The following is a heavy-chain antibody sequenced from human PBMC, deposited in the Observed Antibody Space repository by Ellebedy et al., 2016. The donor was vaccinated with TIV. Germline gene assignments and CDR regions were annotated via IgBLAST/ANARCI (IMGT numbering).Heavy chain of an antibody. CDR2: IRDDGSNK. CDR3: AKDYRSLWFGEFGY. J-gene: IGHJ4*02. V-gene: IGHV3-30*02. Sequence: PGGSLRLSCAASGFSFSSYGMHWVRQAPGKGLEWVAFIRDDGSNKYYADSVKGRFTIARDNSKNMLYLQMNSLRAEDTAVYYCAKDYRSLWFGEFGYWGQGTLVTVSS. CDR1: GFSFSSYG. D-gene: IGHD3-10*01.